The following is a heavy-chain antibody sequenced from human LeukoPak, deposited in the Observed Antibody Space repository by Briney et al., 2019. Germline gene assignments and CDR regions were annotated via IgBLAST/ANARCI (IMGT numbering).Heavy chain of an antibody. CDR2: ISSSGSTI. CDR3: ARDRRAVDYFHY. Sequence: PGGSLRLSCAASGFTFSDYYMSWIRQAPGKGLEWVSYISSSGSTIYYADSVKGRFTISRDNSKNSLYLQMNSLRAEDTAVYYCARDRRAVDYFHYWGQGTLVTVSS. J-gene: IGHJ4*02. D-gene: IGHD6-19*01. CDR1: GFTFSDYY. V-gene: IGHV3-11*01.